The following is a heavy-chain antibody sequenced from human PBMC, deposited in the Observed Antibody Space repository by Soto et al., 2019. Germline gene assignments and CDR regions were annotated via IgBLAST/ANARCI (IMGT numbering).Heavy chain of an antibody. Sequence: PGGSLRLSCAAYGLTISGKKYVAWVRQAPGKGLGWVSALYGVDGSFYADSVKGRFTTSSDSSKTTVYLQMNDLRPDDTAVYYCATWHEREHAYDVWGQGTTVTVSS. CDR2: LYGVDGS. D-gene: IGHD1-1*01. V-gene: IGHV3-53*01. J-gene: IGHJ3*01. CDR3: ATWHEREHAYDV. CDR1: GLTISGKKY.